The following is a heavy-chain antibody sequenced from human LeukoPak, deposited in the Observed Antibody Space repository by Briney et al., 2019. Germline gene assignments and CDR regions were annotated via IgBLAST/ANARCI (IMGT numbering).Heavy chain of an antibody. V-gene: IGHV3-21*01. D-gene: IGHD3-3*01. Sequence: GESLRLSCAASGFTFSSYSMNWVRQAPGKGLEWVSSIKGRFTISRDNAKKSLYLQMNSLRAEDTAVYYCARGDPDISFGVAGEAFDIWGQGTMVTVSS. CDR3: ARGDPDISFGVAGEAFDI. CDR1: GFTFSSYS. CDR2: I. J-gene: IGHJ3*02.